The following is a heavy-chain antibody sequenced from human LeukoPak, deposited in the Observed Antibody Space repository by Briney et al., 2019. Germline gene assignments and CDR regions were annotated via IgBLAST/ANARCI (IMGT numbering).Heavy chain of an antibody. D-gene: IGHD6-19*01. Sequence: ASVKVSCKASGYTFTSYGISWVRQAPGQGLEWMGWISACNGNTNYAQKLQGRVTMTTDTSTSTAYMELRSLGSDDTAVYYCASSPTGYSSGWYEEGYFDYWGQGTLVTVSS. J-gene: IGHJ4*02. V-gene: IGHV1-18*04. CDR1: GYTFTSYG. CDR3: ASSPTGYSSGWYEEGYFDY. CDR2: ISACNGNT.